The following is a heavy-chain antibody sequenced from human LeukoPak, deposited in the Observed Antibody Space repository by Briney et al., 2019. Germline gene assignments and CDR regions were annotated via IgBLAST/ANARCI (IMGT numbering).Heavy chain of an antibody. Sequence: SETLSLTCTVSGGSISSGDYYWSWIRQPPGKGLEWTGYIYYSGSTYYNPSLKSRVTISVDTSKNQFSLKLSSVTAADTAVYYCAREGAVATINDYYYYYGMDVWGQGTTVTVSS. J-gene: IGHJ6*02. CDR3: AREGAVATINDYYYYYGMDV. CDR1: GGSISSGDYY. V-gene: IGHV4-30-4*01. D-gene: IGHD5-12*01. CDR2: IYYSGST.